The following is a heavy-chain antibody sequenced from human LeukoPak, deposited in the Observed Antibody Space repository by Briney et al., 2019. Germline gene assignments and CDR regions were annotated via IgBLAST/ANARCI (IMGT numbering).Heavy chain of an antibody. CDR3: AKDLSSSWFGGLDN. D-gene: IGHD6-13*01. Sequence: GRSLRLSCAASGFTLSTYGMYWVRQAPGKGLEWVAVVWNDGSNKHYADSVKGRFTISRDNSKNTLDLQMNSLRAEDTAVYYCAKDLSSSWFGGLDNWGQGTLVTVSS. CDR1: GFTLSTYG. J-gene: IGHJ4*02. CDR2: VWNDGSNK. V-gene: IGHV3-33*06.